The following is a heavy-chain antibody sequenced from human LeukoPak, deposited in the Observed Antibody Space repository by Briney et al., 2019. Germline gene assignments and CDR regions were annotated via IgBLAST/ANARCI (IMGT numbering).Heavy chain of an antibody. Sequence: ASVKVSCKVSGYTLTELSMHWVRQAPGKGLAWMGGFDPEDGETIYAQKFQGRVTMTEDTSTDTAYMELSSLRSEDTAVYYCARDGNGGNSWGWFDPWGQGTLVTVSA. D-gene: IGHD4-23*01. V-gene: IGHV1-24*01. J-gene: IGHJ5*02. CDR3: ARDGNGGNSWGWFDP. CDR2: FDPEDGET. CDR1: GYTLTELS.